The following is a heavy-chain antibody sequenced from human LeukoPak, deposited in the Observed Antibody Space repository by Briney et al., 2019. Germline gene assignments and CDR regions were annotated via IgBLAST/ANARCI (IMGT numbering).Heavy chain of an antibody. J-gene: IGHJ6*03. CDR3: ARCGAAPYYYYYMDV. CDR2: INPNSGGT. Sequence: ASVKVSCKASGYTFTGYYMHWVRQAPGQGLEWMGRINPNSGGTNYAQKFQGRVTMTRDTSIGTAYMELSRLRSDDTAVYYCARCGAAPYYYYYMDVWGKGTTVTVSS. D-gene: IGHD6-13*01. V-gene: IGHV1-2*06. CDR1: GYTFTGYY.